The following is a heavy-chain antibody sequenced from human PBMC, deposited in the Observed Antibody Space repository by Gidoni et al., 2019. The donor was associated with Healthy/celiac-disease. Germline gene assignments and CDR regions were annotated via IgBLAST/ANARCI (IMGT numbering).Heavy chain of an antibody. CDR1: GFTFRSYG. Sequence: QVQLVESGGGVVQPGRALRLSCAASGFTFRSYGMQRVRQAPGKGLEWVAVISYDGSNKYYAYSVKGRFPLSRYNSKNTLYLQMNSLRAEDTAVYYCAKDIDPDSRDYYYGMDVWGQGTTVTVSS. D-gene: IGHD2-21*02. J-gene: IGHJ6*02. V-gene: IGHV3-30*18. CDR2: ISYDGSNK. CDR3: AKDIDPDSRDYYYGMDV.